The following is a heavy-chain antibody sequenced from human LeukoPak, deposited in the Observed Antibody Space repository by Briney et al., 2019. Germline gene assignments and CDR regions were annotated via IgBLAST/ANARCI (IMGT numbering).Heavy chain of an antibody. CDR2: IYYYGST. Sequence: PGGSLRLSCVASGFTVSSTYMSWVRQAPGKGLEWVSVIYYYGSTYYADSVKGRFTISRHSSKNTLYLQMNSLRAEDTAVYYCARLSSSSYSSYFDYWGQGTLVTVS. CDR1: GFTVSSTY. V-gene: IGHV3-53*04. D-gene: IGHD3-22*01. J-gene: IGHJ4*02. CDR3: ARLSSSSYSSYFDY.